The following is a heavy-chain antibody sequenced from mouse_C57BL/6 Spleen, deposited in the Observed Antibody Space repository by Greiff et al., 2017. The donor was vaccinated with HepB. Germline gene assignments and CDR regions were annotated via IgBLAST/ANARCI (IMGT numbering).Heavy chain of an antibody. CDR3: ARERGTTVVATRYFDV. CDR2: IDPSDSYT. J-gene: IGHJ1*03. V-gene: IGHV1-69*01. CDR1: GYTFTSYW. Sequence: VQLQQPGAELVMPGASVKLSCKASGYTFTSYWMHWVKQRPGQGLEWIGEIDPSDSYTNYNQKFKGKSTLTVDKSSSTAYMQLSSLTSEDSAVYYCARERGTTVVATRYFDVWGTGTTVTVSS. D-gene: IGHD1-1*01.